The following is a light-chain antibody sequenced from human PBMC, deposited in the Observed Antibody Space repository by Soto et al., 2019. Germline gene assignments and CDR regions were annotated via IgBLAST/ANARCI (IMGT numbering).Light chain of an antibody. CDR3: QQYSSS. Sequence: EIVLTQSPGTLSLSPGETATLSCRASQSVSSSYLAWYQQKPGQAPRLLVYGSYHRATGIADRFSGSGSGTDFTLTISRLEPEDFAVYYCQQYSSSFGQGTLLEIK. CDR2: GSY. J-gene: IGKJ5*01. V-gene: IGKV3-20*01. CDR1: QSVSSSY.